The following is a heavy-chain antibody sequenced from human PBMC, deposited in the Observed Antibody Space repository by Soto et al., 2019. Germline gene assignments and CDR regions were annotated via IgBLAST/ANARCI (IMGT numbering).Heavy chain of an antibody. D-gene: IGHD1-7*01. CDR1: GYSFSSYW. CDR2: IYPGDSDT. J-gene: IGHJ5*02. Sequence: PGESLKISCKGSGYSFSSYWSAWVSQMPGKGLEWMGIIYPGDSDTRYSPSFQGQVTISADKSISTAYLQWSSLKASDTAMYYCARRPGITGTTNYWFAPWGQGTLVTVSS. V-gene: IGHV5-51*01. CDR3: ARRPGITGTTNYWFAP.